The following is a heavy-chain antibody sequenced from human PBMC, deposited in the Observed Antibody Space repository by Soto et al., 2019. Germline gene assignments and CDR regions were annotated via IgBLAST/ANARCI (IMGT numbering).Heavy chain of an antibody. V-gene: IGHV1-18*01. CDR3: ARYARGMALASSTIYFHGLDV. Sequence: QGQLVQSGAEVKKPGASVKVSCKASGYSFSSHGIGWVRQAPGQGLEWVGWVSGYNGHTNYIQRLQGRVTMTTDTSMCTSYMELRGLRSDDTGDYYCARYARGMALASSTIYFHGLDVWGQGTTVTVSS. D-gene: IGHD2-2*01. CDR2: VSGYNGHT. J-gene: IGHJ6*02. CDR1: GYSFSSHG.